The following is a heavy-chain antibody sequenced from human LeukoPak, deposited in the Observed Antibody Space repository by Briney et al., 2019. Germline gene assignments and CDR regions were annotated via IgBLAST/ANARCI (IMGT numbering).Heavy chain of an antibody. D-gene: IGHD3-3*01. V-gene: IGHV3-21*01. Sequence: GGSLRLSCAASGFTFSSYSMNWVRQAPGKGLEWVSFISSSSSYIYYADSVKGRFTISRDNAKNSLYLQMNSLRAEDTAVYYCARDLYDFWSGSFDYWGQGTLVTVSS. CDR1: GFTFSSYS. CDR2: ISSSSSYI. CDR3: ARDLYDFWSGSFDY. J-gene: IGHJ4*02.